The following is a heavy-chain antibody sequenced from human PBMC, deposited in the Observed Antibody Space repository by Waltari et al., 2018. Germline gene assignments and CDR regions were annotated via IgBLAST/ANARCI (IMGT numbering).Heavy chain of an antibody. V-gene: IGHV3-48*03. CDR1: GFTFSSYE. CDR3: ARDLGLRRDY. D-gene: IGHD4-17*01. Sequence: EVQLVESGGGLVQPGGSLRLSCAASGFTFSSYEMNWVRQAPGKGLEWVSYITSSGNAIYYAASVQGRFTISRDNTKNSLYLQMNSLRAEDTAVYYCARDLGLRRDYWGQGTLVTVSS. J-gene: IGHJ4*02. CDR2: ITSSGNAI.